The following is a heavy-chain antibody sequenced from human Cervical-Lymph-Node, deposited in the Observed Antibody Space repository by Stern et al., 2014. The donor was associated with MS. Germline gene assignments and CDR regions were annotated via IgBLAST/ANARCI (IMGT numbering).Heavy chain of an antibody. CDR1: GYTFLNYG. CDR2: TSTYESNT. V-gene: IGHV1-18*01. J-gene: IGHJ2*01. Sequence: QVQLVQSAAEVKKPGASVKVSCKATGYTFLNYGISWVRQAPGQGLEWMGWTSTYESNTNYAQKFQGRVTLTTDTSTSTAYMELRSLIFDDTVVYYCARGQSYWYFDLWGRGTLIAVSS. CDR3: ARGQSYWYFDL.